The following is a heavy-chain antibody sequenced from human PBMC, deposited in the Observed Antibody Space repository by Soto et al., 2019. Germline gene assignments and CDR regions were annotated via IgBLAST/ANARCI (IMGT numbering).Heavy chain of an antibody. D-gene: IGHD4-4*01. V-gene: IGHV3-11*01. CDR2: ISSSGSTI. CDR3: ARDDDYSNYGWFDP. CDR1: GFTFSDYY. J-gene: IGHJ5*02. Sequence: PGGSLRLSCAASGFTFSDYYMSWIRQAPGKGLEWVSYISSSGSTIYYADSVKGRFTISRDNAKNSLYLQMNSLRAEDTAVYYCARDDDYSNYGWFDPWGQGTLVTVSS.